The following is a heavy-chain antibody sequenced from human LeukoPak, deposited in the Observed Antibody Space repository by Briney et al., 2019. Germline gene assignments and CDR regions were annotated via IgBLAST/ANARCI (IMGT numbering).Heavy chain of an antibody. CDR2: INTNTGNP. V-gene: IGHV7-4-1*02. Sequence: GASVTVSFKASGYTFTIYAMNWVRPAPGQGLEWMGWINTNTGNPTYAQGFTGRFVFSLDTSVSTAYLQISSLKAEDTAAYYCARDKRAYYDFWSGYSPNWFDPWGQGTLVTVSS. CDR1: GYTFTIYA. D-gene: IGHD3-3*01. J-gene: IGHJ5*02. CDR3: ARDKRAYYDFWSGYSPNWFDP.